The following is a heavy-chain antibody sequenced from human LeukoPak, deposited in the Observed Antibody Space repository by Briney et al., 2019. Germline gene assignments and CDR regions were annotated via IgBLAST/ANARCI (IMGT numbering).Heavy chain of an antibody. CDR3: ARVPDYYDSSIYQPWFDP. Sequence: ASVKVSCKASGYTFTTYDINWVRQATGQGLEWMGWMNPNSGNTGYAQKFQGRVTMTRNTSISTAYMELSSLRSDDTAVYYCARVPDYYDSSIYQPWFDPWGQGTLVTVSS. CDR2: MNPNSGNT. V-gene: IGHV1-8*01. J-gene: IGHJ5*02. CDR1: GYTFTTYD. D-gene: IGHD3-22*01.